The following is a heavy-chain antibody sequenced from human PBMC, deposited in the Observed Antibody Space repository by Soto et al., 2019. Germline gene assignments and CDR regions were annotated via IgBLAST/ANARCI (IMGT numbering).Heavy chain of an antibody. D-gene: IGHD2-21*02. V-gene: IGHV3-30*03. CDR1: GFTFRSSG. J-gene: IGHJ4*02. CDR3: AIVRVTDSPLDH. CDR2: LAYDGSQK. Sequence: QVHLVESGGGVVQPGTSLTLTCTASGFTFRSSGMHWVRQAPGKGLEWLAFLAYDGSQKFYADSVKGRFSISRDNTKNTLYLHMSSLTAEDTAIFYWAIVRVTDSPLDHWGPGTLVTVSS.